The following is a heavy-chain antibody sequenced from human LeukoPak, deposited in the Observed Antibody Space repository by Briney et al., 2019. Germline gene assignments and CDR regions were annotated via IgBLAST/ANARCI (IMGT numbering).Heavy chain of an antibody. V-gene: IGHV4-59*08. CDR1: GGSISSYY. CDR3: ARGIDDYSNYFDY. J-gene: IGHJ4*02. CDR2: TYYSGST. Sequence: SETLSLTCTVSGGSISSYYWSWIRQPPGKGLEWIGYTYYSGSTNYNPSLKSRVTISVDTSKNQFSLKLSSVTAADTAVYYCARGIDDYSNYFDYWGQGTLVTVSS. D-gene: IGHD4-11*01.